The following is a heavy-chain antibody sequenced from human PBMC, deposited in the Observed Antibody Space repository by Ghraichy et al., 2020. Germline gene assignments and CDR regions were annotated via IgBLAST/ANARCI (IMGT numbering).Heavy chain of an antibody. CDR3: ARDRIPDGYNYWGYYFDY. D-gene: IGHD5-24*01. V-gene: IGHV3-7*04. J-gene: IGHJ4*02. CDR1: GFTFSSYW. CDR2: IKQDGSEK. Sequence: GESLNISCAASGFTFSSYWMSWVRQAPGKGLEWVANIKQDGSEKYYVDSVKGRFTISRDNAKNSLYLQMNSLRAEDTAVYYCARDRIPDGYNYWGYYFDYWGQGTLVTVSS.